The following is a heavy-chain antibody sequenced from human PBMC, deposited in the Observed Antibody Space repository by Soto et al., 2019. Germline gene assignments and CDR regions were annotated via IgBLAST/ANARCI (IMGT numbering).Heavy chain of an antibody. CDR3: ASAPRYCSSRNCYTGSAP. Sequence: WILQKTRKGLVWVSRIDSDVSNTNYADSVKGRFTIYRDNAKNTLYLQMNSLRAEDTAAYYCASAPRYCSSRNCYTGSAPWRKRTPVLVSS. CDR2: IDSDVSNT. V-gene: IGHV3-74*01. D-gene: IGHD2-2*02. J-gene: IGHJ5*02.